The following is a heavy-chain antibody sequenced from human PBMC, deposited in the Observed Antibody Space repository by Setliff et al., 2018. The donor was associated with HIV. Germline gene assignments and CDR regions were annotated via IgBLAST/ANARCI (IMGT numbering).Heavy chain of an antibody. Sequence: QPGGSLRLSCTASGFSFDDYTMNWVRQPPGKGLEWVSLISWDGGSTNYADSVKGRFTISRDNSKSSLYLQMNRLRTEDTALYFCTKDKLRWRSIATSADMDVWGKGTTVTVSS. V-gene: IGHV3-43*01. J-gene: IGHJ6*03. CDR1: GFSFDDYT. D-gene: IGHD3-16*01. CDR2: ISWDGGST. CDR3: TKDKLRWRSIATSADMDV.